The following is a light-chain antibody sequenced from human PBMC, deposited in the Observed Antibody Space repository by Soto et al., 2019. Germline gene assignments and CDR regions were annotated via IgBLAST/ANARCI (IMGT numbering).Light chain of an antibody. J-gene: IGLJ1*01. CDR1: SSDVGGYNY. Sequence: QSVLTQPASVSGSPGQSITISCTGTSSDVGGYNYVSWYQQHPGKAPKLMIYDVSNRPSGVSNRFSGSTSGNTASLTISGLQAEDEADDYCSSYTSSSTSYVAGPGTKV. CDR3: SSYTSSSTSYV. CDR2: DVS. V-gene: IGLV2-14*01.